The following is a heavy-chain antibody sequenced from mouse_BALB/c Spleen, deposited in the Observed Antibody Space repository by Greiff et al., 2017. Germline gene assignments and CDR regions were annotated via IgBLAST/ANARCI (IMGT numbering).Heavy chain of an antibody. J-gene: IGHJ2*01. CDR1: GFTFSSFG. Sequence: EVQVVESGGGLVQPGGSRKLSCAASGFTFSSFGMHWVRQAPEKGLEWVAYISSGSSTIYYADTVKGRFTISRDNPKNTLFLQMTSLRSEDTAMYYCARRWLGYFDYWGQGTTLTVSS. CDR3: ARRWLGYFDY. D-gene: IGHD2-3*01. V-gene: IGHV5-17*02. CDR2: ISSGSSTI.